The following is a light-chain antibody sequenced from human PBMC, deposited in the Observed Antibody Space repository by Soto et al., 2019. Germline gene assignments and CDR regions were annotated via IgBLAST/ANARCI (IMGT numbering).Light chain of an antibody. V-gene: IGKV1-5*01. CDR1: QSISTW. J-gene: IGKJ4*01. CDR2: DAS. Sequence: DIQMTQSPSTLSASVGDRVTITCRASQSISTWLAWYQQKPGKAPKLLIYDASSLESGVPSRFGGGGSGTEFTLTISSLQPDDFATYYCQQYNSYPLTFGGGTKVDIK. CDR3: QQYNSYPLT.